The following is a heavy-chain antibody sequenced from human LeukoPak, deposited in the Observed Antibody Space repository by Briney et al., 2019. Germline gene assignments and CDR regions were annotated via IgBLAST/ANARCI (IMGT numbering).Heavy chain of an antibody. CDR3: ARGYDFWSGYSPFPYFDY. CDR1: GYTFTGYY. J-gene: IGHJ4*02. D-gene: IGHD3-3*01. Sequence: ASVKVSCKASGYTFTGYYMHWVRQAPGQGLEWMGWINPNSGGTNYAQKFQGRVTMTRDTSISTAYMELRSLRSDDTAVYYCARGYDFWSGYSPFPYFDYWGQGTLVTVSS. V-gene: IGHV1-2*02. CDR2: INPNSGGT.